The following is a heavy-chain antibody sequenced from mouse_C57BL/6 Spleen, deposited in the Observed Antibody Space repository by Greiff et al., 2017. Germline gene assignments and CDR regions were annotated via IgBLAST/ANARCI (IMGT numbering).Heavy chain of an antibody. CDR1: GFTFSNYW. CDR3: TGLGTTVVDY. D-gene: IGHD1-1*01. CDR2: IRLKSDNYAT. V-gene: IGHV6-3*01. Sequence: EVKLVESGGGLVQPGGSMKLSCVASGFTFSNYWMNWVRQSPEKGLEWVAQIRLKSDNYATHYAESVKGRFTISRDDSKSSVYLQMNNLRAEDTGIYYCTGLGTTVVDYWGQGTTLTVSS. J-gene: IGHJ2*01.